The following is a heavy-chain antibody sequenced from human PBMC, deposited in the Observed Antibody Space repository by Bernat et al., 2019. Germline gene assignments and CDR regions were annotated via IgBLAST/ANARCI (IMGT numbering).Heavy chain of an antibody. D-gene: IGHD1-26*01. CDR3: ARLGGSGSYEDY. J-gene: IGHJ4*02. CDR2: IYSGGST. CDR1: GLTVSANY. Sequence: EVQLVESGGGLIQPGGSLRLSCAASGLTVSANYMSWFRQAPEKGLEWVSIIYSGGSTYYEDSVKGRFTIYRDNSKNTLYLQMNSLRAEDTALYYCARLGGSGSYEDYWGQGTLVTVSS. V-gene: IGHV3-53*01.